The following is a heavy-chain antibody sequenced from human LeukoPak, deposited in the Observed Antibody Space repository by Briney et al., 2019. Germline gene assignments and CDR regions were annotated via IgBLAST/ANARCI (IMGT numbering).Heavy chain of an antibody. Sequence: KESGPTLVKPTQTLTLTCTFSGFSLSTSGVGVGWIRQPPGKALEWLSLIYWDDDKRYSPSLKSRLTITKDTSKNQVVLTMTNMDPVDTATYYCAHRRTDSSSWYECYFDYWGQGTLVTVSS. J-gene: IGHJ4*02. V-gene: IGHV2-5*02. CDR2: IYWDDDK. CDR3: AHRRTDSSSWYECYFDY. D-gene: IGHD6-13*01. CDR1: GFSLSTSGVG.